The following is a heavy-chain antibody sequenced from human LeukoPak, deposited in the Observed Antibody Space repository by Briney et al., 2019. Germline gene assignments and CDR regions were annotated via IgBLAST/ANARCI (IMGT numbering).Heavy chain of an antibody. CDR3: AKEGGLHVVVAIRPYCLDY. J-gene: IGHJ4*02. Sequence: PGGSLRLSCTASGFTFGPYAMTWVRQAPGKGPEWVATVSGTGLYTFYADSVQGRFTISRDNSKNTVYLQMNSLRAEDTAIYYCAKEGGLHVVVAIRPYCLDYWGQGTLVTVSS. V-gene: IGHV3-23*01. D-gene: IGHD2-21*01. CDR2: VSGTGLYT. CDR1: GFTFGPYA.